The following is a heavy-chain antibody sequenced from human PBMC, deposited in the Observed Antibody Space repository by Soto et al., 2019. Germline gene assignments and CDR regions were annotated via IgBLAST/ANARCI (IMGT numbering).Heavy chain of an antibody. J-gene: IGHJ4*02. CDR2: SGGSGRTT. V-gene: IGHV3-23*01. Sequence: GGSLRLSCAASGFTFSIYAMTWVRQAPGKGLEWVSASGGSGRTTYYADSVKGRFTVSRDNSKNTLDLQMSSLRAEDTAVYYCATVHNTSRSFDYWGQGTLVTVSS. CDR3: ATVHNTSRSFDY. CDR1: GFTFSIYA. D-gene: IGHD1-1*01.